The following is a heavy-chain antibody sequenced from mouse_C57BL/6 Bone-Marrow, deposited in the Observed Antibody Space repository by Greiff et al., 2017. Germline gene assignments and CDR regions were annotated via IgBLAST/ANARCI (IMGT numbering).Heavy chain of an antibody. D-gene: IGHD1-1*01. V-gene: IGHV5-12*01. CDR3: ARPNYGSSLYYAMDY. J-gene: IGHJ4*01. CDR2: ISNGGGST. Sequence: EVKLVESGGGLVQPGGSLKLSCAASGFTFSDYYMYWVRQTPEKRLEWVAYISNGGGSTYYPDTVKGRFTISRDNAKNTLYLQMSRLKSEDTAMYYCARPNYGSSLYYAMDYWGQGTSVTVSS. CDR1: GFTFSDYY.